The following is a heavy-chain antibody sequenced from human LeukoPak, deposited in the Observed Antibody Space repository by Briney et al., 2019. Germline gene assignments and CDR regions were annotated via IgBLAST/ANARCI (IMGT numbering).Heavy chain of an antibody. CDR2: ISSSSSYI. J-gene: IGHJ3*02. V-gene: IGHV3-21*01. Sequence: PGGSLRLSCAASGFTFSSYSMNWVRQAPGKGLEWVSSISSSSSYIYYADSVKGRFTISRDNAKNSLYLQMYSLRAEDTAVYYCARDGSGTTAAFDIWGQGTMVTVSS. D-gene: IGHD1-1*01. CDR1: GFTFSSYS. CDR3: ARDGSGTTAAFDI.